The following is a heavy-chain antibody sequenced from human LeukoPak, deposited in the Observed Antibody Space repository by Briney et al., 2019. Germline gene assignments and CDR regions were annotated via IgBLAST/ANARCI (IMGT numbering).Heavy chain of an antibody. CDR3: ARGPRYYDILTGYQSGGFDY. J-gene: IGHJ4*02. D-gene: IGHD3-9*01. Sequence: GASVKVSCKASGYTFTSYGISWVRQAPGQGLEWMGWISAYNGNTNYAQKLQGRVTMTTDTSTSTAYMELRSLRSDDTAVYYCARGPRYYDILTGYQSGGFDYWGQGTLVTVSS. CDR2: ISAYNGNT. CDR1: GYTFTSYG. V-gene: IGHV1-18*01.